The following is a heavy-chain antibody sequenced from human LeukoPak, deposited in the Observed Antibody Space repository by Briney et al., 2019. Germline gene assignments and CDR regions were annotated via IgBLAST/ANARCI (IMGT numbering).Heavy chain of an antibody. J-gene: IGHJ4*02. CDR3: ARGGATYSDY. D-gene: IGHD1-26*01. CDR1: GGSISSSSYY. V-gene: IGHV4-39*07. Sequence: SGTLSLTCTVSGGSISSSSYYWGWIRQPPGKGLEWIGSIYYSGSTYYNPSLKSRVTISVDTSKNQFSLKLSSVTAADTAVYYCARGGATYSDYWGQGTLVTVSS. CDR2: IYYSGST.